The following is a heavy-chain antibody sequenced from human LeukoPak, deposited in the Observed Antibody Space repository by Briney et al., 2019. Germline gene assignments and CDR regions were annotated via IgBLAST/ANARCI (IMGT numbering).Heavy chain of an antibody. Sequence: ASVKVSCKASGYTFTGYYMHWVRQAPGQGLEWMGWINPNSGGTNYAQKFQGRVTMTRDTSISTAYMELSRLRSDDTAVYYCARADYYSSGGYYRAPLDAFDIWGQGTMVTVSS. CDR1: GYTFTGYY. CDR3: ARADYYSSGGYYRAPLDAFDI. V-gene: IGHV1-2*02. D-gene: IGHD3-10*01. J-gene: IGHJ3*02. CDR2: INPNSGGT.